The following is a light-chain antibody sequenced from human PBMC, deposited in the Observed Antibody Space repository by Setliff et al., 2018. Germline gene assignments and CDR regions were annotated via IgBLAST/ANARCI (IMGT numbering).Light chain of an antibody. CDR1: GSDVGAYDY. CDR2: EVT. J-gene: IGLJ1*01. CDR3: ISYAGSNNYV. Sequence: QSALTQPAPVSGSPGQSIAISCTGTGSDVGAYDYVSWYQQHPDRAPKLMIYEVTKRPSGVPDRFSGSKSGNTASLTVSGLQAEDEADYYCISYAGSNNYVFGTGTKVTVL. V-gene: IGLV2-8*01.